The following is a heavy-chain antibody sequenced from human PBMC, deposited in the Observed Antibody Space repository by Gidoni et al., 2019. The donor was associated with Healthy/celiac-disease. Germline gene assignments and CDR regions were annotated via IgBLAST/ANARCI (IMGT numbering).Heavy chain of an antibody. D-gene: IGHD1-26*01. Sequence: QVQLVQSGAEVKKPGASVKVSCKASGYTFTSYGISWVRQAPGQGLEWMGWISAYNGNTNYAQKLQGRVTMTTDTSTSTAYMELRSLRSDDTAVYYCARDRPYSGSYPGTQDNWFDPWGQGTLVTVSS. J-gene: IGHJ5*02. CDR1: GYTFTSYG. CDR2: ISAYNGNT. V-gene: IGHV1-18*04. CDR3: ARDRPYSGSYPGTQDNWFDP.